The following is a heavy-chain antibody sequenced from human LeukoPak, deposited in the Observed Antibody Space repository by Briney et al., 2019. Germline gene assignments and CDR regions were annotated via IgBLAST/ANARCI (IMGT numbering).Heavy chain of an antibody. CDR1: GFTFSSYS. CDR2: ISGSGGST. D-gene: IGHD1-26*01. Sequence: GGSLRLSCAASGFTFSSYSMNWVRQAPVKGLEWVSAISGSGGSTYYADSVKGRFTISRDNSKNTLYLQMNSLRAEDTAVYYCAKDTPGVGPADYWGQGTLVTVSS. V-gene: IGHV3-23*01. J-gene: IGHJ4*02. CDR3: AKDTPGVGPADY.